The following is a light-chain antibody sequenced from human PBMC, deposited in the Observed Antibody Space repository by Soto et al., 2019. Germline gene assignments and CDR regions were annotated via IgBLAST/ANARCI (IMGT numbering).Light chain of an antibody. CDR2: DAS. V-gene: IGKV3-20*01. J-gene: IGKJ3*01. CDR3: QQYSSTPGLFT. CDR1: QSVSSTY. Sequence: EIVLTQSPGTLSLSPGDRATLSCRASQSVSSTYLACYQQKPGQAPRLLIYDASSRATGMPDRFSGSGSGTDFTLTISRLEPEDFAVYYCQQYSSTPGLFTFGPGTKVDIK.